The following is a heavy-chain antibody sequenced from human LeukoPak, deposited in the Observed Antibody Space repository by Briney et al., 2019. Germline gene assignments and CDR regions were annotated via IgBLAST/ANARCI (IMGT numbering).Heavy chain of an antibody. CDR1: GGSISSSSYY. V-gene: IGHV4-39*07. Sequence: PSETLSLTCTVSGGSISSSSYYWGWIRQPPGKGLEWIGSIYYSGSTYYNPSLKSRVTISVDTSKNQFSLKLSSVTAADTAVYYCARGYDYVWRSYRSGYFDYWGQGTLVTVSS. D-gene: IGHD3-16*02. CDR3: ARGYDYVWRSYRSGYFDY. J-gene: IGHJ4*02. CDR2: IYYSGST.